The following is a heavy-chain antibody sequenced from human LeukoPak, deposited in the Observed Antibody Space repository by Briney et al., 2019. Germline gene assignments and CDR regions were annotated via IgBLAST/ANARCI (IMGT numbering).Heavy chain of an antibody. CDR1: GFPFSKYW. J-gene: IGHJ4*02. Sequence: GVSLRLSCAASGFPFSKYWMLCVRQAPGKGLESVSRINTDGTVTTYADSVKGPFTVSRDNADNTMFLQMNSVRDEDTAVYYCATKQWLAPPPDSWGQGTPVTVSS. CDR3: ATKQWLAPPPDS. CDR2: INTDGTVT. D-gene: IGHD6-19*01. V-gene: IGHV3-74*01.